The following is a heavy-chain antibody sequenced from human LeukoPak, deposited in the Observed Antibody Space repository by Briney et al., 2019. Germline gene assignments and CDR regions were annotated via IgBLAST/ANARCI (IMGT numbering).Heavy chain of an antibody. Sequence: SETLSLTCTVSGGSISSSSYYWGWIRQPPGKGLEWIGSIYYSGSTYYNPSLKSRVTISVDTSKNQFSLKLSSVTAADTAVYYCVGGGRPYNYYYGMDVWGQGTTVTVSS. D-gene: IGHD2-15*01. CDR3: VGGGRPYNYYYGMDV. J-gene: IGHJ6*02. CDR1: GGSISSSSYY. V-gene: IGHV4-39*01. CDR2: IYYSGST.